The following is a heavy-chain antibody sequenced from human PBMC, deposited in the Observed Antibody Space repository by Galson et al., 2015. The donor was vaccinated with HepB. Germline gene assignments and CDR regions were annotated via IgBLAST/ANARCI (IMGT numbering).Heavy chain of an antibody. V-gene: IGHV4-59*01. J-gene: IGHJ4*02. CDR3: ARARGGVIMYYFDY. CDR1: GGSISSYY. Sequence: ETLSLTCTVSGGSISSYYWSWIRQPPRKGLEWIGYIHYSGSTNYNPSLKSRVTISVDTSKNQFSLKLSSVTAADTAVYYCARARGGVIMYYFDYWGQGTLVTVSS. D-gene: IGHD3-10*01. CDR2: IHYSGST.